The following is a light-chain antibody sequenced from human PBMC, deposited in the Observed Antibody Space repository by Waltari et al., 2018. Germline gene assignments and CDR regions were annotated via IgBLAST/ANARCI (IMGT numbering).Light chain of an antibody. Sequence: EVVLTQSPATLSLSPGARATLSCRASQSASIYLVWYRQKPGQPPRLLINDATKRATGIPARFSGSGSGTDFTLTISSLEPEDFAVYYCQQRSKWPWTFGQGTKVEF. CDR1: QSASIY. CDR2: DAT. V-gene: IGKV3-11*01. CDR3: QQRSKWPWT. J-gene: IGKJ1*01.